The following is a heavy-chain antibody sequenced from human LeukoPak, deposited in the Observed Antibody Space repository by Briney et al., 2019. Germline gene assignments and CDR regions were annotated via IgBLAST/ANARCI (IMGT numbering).Heavy chain of an antibody. V-gene: IGHV4-39*01. D-gene: IGHD3-10*01. CDR2: IYYSGST. J-gene: IGHJ5*02. Sequence: SETQSLTCIVSGGSISSSSYYWGWIRQPPGKGLEWIGSIYYSGSTYYNPSLKSRVTISVDTSKNQFSLKLSSVTAADTAVYYCARQGVVYGSGISGWFDPWGQGTLVTVSS. CDR1: GGSISSSSYY. CDR3: ARQGVVYGSGISGWFDP.